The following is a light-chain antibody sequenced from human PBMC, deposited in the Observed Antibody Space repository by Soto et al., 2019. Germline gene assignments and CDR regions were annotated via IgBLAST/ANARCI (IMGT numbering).Light chain of an antibody. J-gene: IGKJ3*01. Sequence: EIVLTQSPGTLSLSPGERATLSCRASQSIYINSLAWYQHKRGQAPRLLIYAATVRAPAVPDRFNGSGSGTDFALTISRLEPEDSAMYYCQQYGDSPFAFGPGTKLDVK. CDR3: QQYGDSPFA. CDR1: QSIYINS. CDR2: AAT. V-gene: IGKV3-20*01.